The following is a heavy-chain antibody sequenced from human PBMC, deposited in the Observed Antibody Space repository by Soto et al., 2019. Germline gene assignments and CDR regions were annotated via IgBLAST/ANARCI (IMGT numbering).Heavy chain of an antibody. J-gene: IGHJ6*02. Sequence: QVQLVQSGAEVKKPGASVKVSCKASGYTFTSYGISWVRQAPGQGLEWMGWISAYNGNTNYAQKLQGRVTMTTDTSTSTDYVELRRRRSDDTAVYYCARGIAAAGTYYLLPYYCYYGFDVWGQGTTVTVSS. CDR2: ISAYNGNT. CDR1: GYTFTSYG. V-gene: IGHV1-18*01. CDR3: ARGIAAAGTYYLLPYYCYYGFDV. D-gene: IGHD6-13*01.